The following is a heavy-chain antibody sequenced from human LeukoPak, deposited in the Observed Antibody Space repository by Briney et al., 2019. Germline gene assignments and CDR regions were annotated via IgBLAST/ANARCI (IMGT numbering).Heavy chain of an antibody. V-gene: IGHV4-4*07. CDR2: IYTSGST. J-gene: IGHJ3*02. Sequence: PSETLSLTCNVSGGSISNYYWSWIRQPAGKGQELIGRIYTSGSTNYNPSLKSRVTMSVDTSKNQFSLKLSSVTAADTAVYYCARSRCSSISCASRGAFDIWGQGTMVTVSS. D-gene: IGHD2-2*01. CDR3: ARSRCSSISCASRGAFDI. CDR1: GGSISNYY.